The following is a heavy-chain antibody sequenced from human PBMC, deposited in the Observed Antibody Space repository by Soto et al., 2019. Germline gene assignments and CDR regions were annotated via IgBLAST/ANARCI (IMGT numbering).Heavy chain of an antibody. J-gene: IGHJ6*02. D-gene: IGHD2-2*01. CDR1: GGSFSGYY. V-gene: IGHV4-34*01. CDR3: ARGQAAWWSQLLPDGEYSYRMDV. CDR2: INHSGST. Sequence: SETLSLTCAVYGGSFSGYYWSWIRQPPGKGLEWIGEINHSGSTNYNPSLKSRVTISVDTSKNQFSLKLSSVTAADTAVYYCARGQAAWWSQLLPDGEYSYRMDVWGQGTTVTVSS.